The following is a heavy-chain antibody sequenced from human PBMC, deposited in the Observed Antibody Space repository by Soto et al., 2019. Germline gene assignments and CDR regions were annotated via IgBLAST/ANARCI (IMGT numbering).Heavy chain of an antibody. Sequence: QVQLVESGGGVVQPGRSLRLSCAASGFTFSIYGMHWVRQAPGKGLEWVAVIWYDGSNKYYADSVKGRFTISRGNSKNTLHLQMNSLRAEDTAVYYCARYRYSYGYKDGMDVWGQGTTVTVSS. D-gene: IGHD5-18*01. V-gene: IGHV3-33*01. CDR1: GFTFSIYG. CDR2: IWYDGSNK. CDR3: ARYRYSYGYKDGMDV. J-gene: IGHJ6*02.